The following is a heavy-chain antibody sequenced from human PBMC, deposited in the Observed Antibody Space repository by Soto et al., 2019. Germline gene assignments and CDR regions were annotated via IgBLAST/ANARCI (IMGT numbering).Heavy chain of an antibody. CDR1: GFTFSSYG. D-gene: IGHD3-9*01. Sequence: QVQLVESGGGVVQPGRSLRLSCAASGFTFSSYGMHWVRQAPGKGVEWVAVISYDGSNKYYADSVKGRFTISRDNSKNTLYLQMNSLRAEDTAVYYCAKVGTGHWFDPWGQGTLVTVSS. V-gene: IGHV3-30*18. J-gene: IGHJ5*02. CDR2: ISYDGSNK. CDR3: AKVGTGHWFDP.